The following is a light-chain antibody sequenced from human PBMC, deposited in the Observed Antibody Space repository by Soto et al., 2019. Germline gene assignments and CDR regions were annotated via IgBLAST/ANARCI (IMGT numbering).Light chain of an antibody. V-gene: IGKV1-9*01. J-gene: IGKJ1*01. Sequence: DIQLTQSPSFLSASVGDRVTITCRASQGISSYLAWYQQKPGKAPKLLIYAASTLQSGVQSRFSGSGSGTEFTLTISSLQPEDFATYYCQQLNSYPPTFGQGTKVDIK. CDR3: QQLNSYPPT. CDR2: AAS. CDR1: QGISSY.